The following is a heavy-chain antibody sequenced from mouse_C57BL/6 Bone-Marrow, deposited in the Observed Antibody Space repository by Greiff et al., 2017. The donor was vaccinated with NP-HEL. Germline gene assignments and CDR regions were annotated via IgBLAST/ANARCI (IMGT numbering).Heavy chain of an antibody. V-gene: IGHV5-6*01. J-gene: IGHJ4*01. CDR2: ISSGGSYT. CDR1: GFTFSSYG. CDR3: ARHNGYYVLYCYAMDY. D-gene: IGHD2-3*01. Sequence: EVMLVESGGDLVKPGGSLKLSCAASGFTFSSYGMSWVSQTPDKRLEWVATISSGGSYTYYPDSVKGRFTFSRDNAKTTLYLQMSSLKSDDTAMYYCARHNGYYVLYCYAMDYWGQLTSVTVAS.